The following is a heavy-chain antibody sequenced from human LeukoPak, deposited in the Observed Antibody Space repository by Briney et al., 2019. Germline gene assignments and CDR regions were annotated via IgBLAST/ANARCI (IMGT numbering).Heavy chain of an antibody. V-gene: IGHV1-69*05. CDR2: IIPLFRTP. CDR3: ARVDRYHFYLDV. J-gene: IGHJ6*03. CDR1: GGTPSTHS. Sequence: GASVKVSCKASGGTPSTHSITWVRQAPGQGLEWLGGIIPLFRTPHSAQNFQGRVTITTDESTSTAYMELTSLRSDDTAIYYCARVDRYHFYLDVWGKGTTVTVSS.